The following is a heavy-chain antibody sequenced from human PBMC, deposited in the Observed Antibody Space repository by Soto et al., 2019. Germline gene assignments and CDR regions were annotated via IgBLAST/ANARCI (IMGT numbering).Heavy chain of an antibody. V-gene: IGHV3-53*02. J-gene: IGHJ3*02. CDR2: IYSGGST. CDR1: GFTVSSNY. D-gene: IGHD3-22*01. CDR3: ARVVPYSSGYYGAFDI. Sequence: EVQLVETGGGLIQPGGSLRLSCAASGFTVSSNYMSWVRQAPGKGLEWVSVIYSGGSTYYADSVKGRFTISRDNSKNKLYLQMNGLRAEDTAVYYCARVVPYSSGYYGAFDIWGQGTMVTVSS.